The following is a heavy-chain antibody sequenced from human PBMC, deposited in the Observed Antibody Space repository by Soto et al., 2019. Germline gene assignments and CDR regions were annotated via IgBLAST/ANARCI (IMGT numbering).Heavy chain of an antibody. CDR1: GFTFSSYA. D-gene: IGHD3-22*01. CDR3: AKGATYYYDSWFDP. V-gene: IGHV3-23*01. Sequence: GGSLRLSCAASGFTFSSYAMSWVRQAPGKGLNWVSAISGSGGSTYYADSVKGRFTISRDNSKNTLYLQMNSLRAEDTAIYYCAKGATYYYDSWFDPWGQGTLVTVSS. CDR2: ISGSGGST. J-gene: IGHJ5*02.